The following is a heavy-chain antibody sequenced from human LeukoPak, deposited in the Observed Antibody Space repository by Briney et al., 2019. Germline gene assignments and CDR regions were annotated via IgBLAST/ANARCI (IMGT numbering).Heavy chain of an antibody. J-gene: IGHJ4*02. CDR1: EFTFSSYW. V-gene: IGHV3-7*01. CDR3: ARQQWLDGAYYFDY. CDR2: IKQDGSEK. D-gene: IGHD6-19*01. Sequence: PGGSLRLSCAASEFTFSSYWMSWVRQAPGKGLEWVANIKQDGSEKYYVDSVKGRFTISRDNAKNSLYLQMNSLRAEDTAVYYCARQQWLDGAYYFDYWGQGTLVTVSS.